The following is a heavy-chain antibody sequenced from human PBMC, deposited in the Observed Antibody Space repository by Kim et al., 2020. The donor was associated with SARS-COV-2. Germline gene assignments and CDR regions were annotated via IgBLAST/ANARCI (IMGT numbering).Heavy chain of an antibody. J-gene: IGHJ2*01. D-gene: IGHD6-13*01. Sequence: SETLSLTCAVYGGSFSGYYWSWIRQPPGKGLEWIGEINHSGSTNYNPSLKSRVTISVDTSKNQFSLKLSSVTAADTAVYYCARAPRYSSSWYENWYFDLWGRGTLVTVSS. CDR3: ARAPRYSSSWYENWYFDL. CDR1: GGSFSGYY. V-gene: IGHV4-34*01. CDR2: INHSGST.